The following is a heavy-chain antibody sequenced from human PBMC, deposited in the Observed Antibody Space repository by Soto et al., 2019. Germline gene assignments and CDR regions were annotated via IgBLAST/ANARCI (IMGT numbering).Heavy chain of an antibody. D-gene: IGHD2-15*01. CDR3: AFRGGGRGDY. CDR2: IIPIFGTA. V-gene: IGHV1-69*01. Sequence: QVQLVQSGAAVQKPGSSVKVSCQASVGTFSSYAISWVLHAPGQGLEWMGGIIPIFGTANYAQKCQHRVTITADESTSRAYMELSSLRSEDTSVYYCAFRGGGRGDYWGQGTLVTVSS. CDR1: VGTFSSYA. J-gene: IGHJ4*02.